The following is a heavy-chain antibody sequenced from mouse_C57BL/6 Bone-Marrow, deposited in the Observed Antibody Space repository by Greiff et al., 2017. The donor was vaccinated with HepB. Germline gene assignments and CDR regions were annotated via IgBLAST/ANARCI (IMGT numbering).Heavy chain of an antibody. V-gene: IGHV1-74*01. D-gene: IGHD2-12*01. CDR1: GYTFTSYW. J-gene: IGHJ3*01. CDR2: IHPSDSDT. Sequence: QVQLKQPGAELVMPGASVKLSCKASGYTFTSYWMHWVKQRPGQGLEWIGRIHPSDSDTNYNQKFKGKATLTVDKSSSTAYMQLSSLTSEDSAVYYCATYDVGAYWGQGTLVTVSA. CDR3: ATYDVGAY.